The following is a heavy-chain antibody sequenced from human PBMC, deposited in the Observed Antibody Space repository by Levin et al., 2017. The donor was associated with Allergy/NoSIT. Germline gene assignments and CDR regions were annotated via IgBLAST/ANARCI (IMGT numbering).Heavy chain of an antibody. CDR3: AKDRVAATRAPFDY. Sequence: GESLKISCAASGFTFSSYAMSWVRQAPGKGLEWVSAISGSGGSTYYADSVKGRFTISRDNSKNTLYLQMNSLRAEDTAVYYCAKDRVAATRAPFDYWGQGTLVTVSS. V-gene: IGHV3-23*01. D-gene: IGHD2-15*01. CDR2: ISGSGGST. CDR1: GFTFSSYA. J-gene: IGHJ4*02.